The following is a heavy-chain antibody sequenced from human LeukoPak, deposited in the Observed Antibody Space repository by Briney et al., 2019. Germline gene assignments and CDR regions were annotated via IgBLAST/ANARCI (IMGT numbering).Heavy chain of an antibody. CDR1: GFTFSSYW. D-gene: IGHD6-13*01. V-gene: IGHV3-74*01. Sequence: SGGSLRLSCAASGFTFSSYWMHWVRQAPGKGLVWVSRINSDGSSTSYADSVKGRFTISRDNAKNTLYLQMNSLRAEDTAVYYCAREGIAAAGRAYYFDYWGQGTLVTVSS. CDR3: AREGIAAAGRAYYFDY. CDR2: INSDGSST. J-gene: IGHJ4*02.